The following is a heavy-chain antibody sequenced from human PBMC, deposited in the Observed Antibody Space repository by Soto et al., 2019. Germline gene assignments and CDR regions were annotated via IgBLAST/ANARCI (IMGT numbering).Heavy chain of an antibody. V-gene: IGHV3-9*01. J-gene: IGHJ4*02. D-gene: IGHD6-19*01. Sequence: EVQLVESGGGLVQPGRSLRLSCAASGFTFDDYAMHWVRQAPGKGLEWVSGISWNSGSIGYADSVKGRFTISRDNAKNSLYLQMNSLRAEDTALYYCAKDISPYSSGWYSWGQGTLVTVSS. CDR2: ISWNSGSI. CDR1: GFTFDDYA. CDR3: AKDISPYSSGWYS.